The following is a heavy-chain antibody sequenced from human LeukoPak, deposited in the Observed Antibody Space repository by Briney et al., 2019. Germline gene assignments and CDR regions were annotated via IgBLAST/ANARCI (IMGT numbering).Heavy chain of an antibody. CDR2: INPNSGGT. V-gene: IGHV1-2*06. Sequence: ASVKVSCKASGYTFTGYYMQWVRQAPGQGLEWMGRINPNSGGTNYAQKFQGRVTMTRDTSISTAYMELSRLRSDDTAVYYCARGDSSGYLNYFDYWGQGTLVTVSS. J-gene: IGHJ4*02. CDR1: GYTFTGYY. D-gene: IGHD3-22*01. CDR3: ARGDSSGYLNYFDY.